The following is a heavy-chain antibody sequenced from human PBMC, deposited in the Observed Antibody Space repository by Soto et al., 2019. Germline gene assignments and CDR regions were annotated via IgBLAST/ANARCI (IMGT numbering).Heavy chain of an antibody. CDR2: ISSSSSTI. D-gene: IGHD2-15*01. CDR1: GFTFSSYS. Sequence: EVQLVESGGGWVQPGGSLRLSCAASGFTFSSYSMNWVRQAPGKGLEWVSYISSSSSTIYYADSVKGRFTISRDNAKNSLYLQMNSLRDEDTAVYYCASGSQRSYCSGGSRHFYWGQGTLVTVSS. J-gene: IGHJ4*02. CDR3: ASGSQRSYCSGGSRHFY. V-gene: IGHV3-48*02.